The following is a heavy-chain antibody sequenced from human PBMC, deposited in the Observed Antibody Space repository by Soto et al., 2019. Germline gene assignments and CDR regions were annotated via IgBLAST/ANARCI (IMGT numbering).Heavy chain of an antibody. Sequence: PSETLSLTCIVSGESISSSSYYWGWIRQPPGTGLEWIGSIYSSGRTYYNPSFKSRVTISIDTSKNQFSLKLSAVTATDTAVYYCARQRTTVVTQAYFDHWGQGALVTVSS. J-gene: IGHJ4*02. V-gene: IGHV4-39*01. CDR3: ARQRTTVVTQAYFDH. D-gene: IGHD2-21*02. CDR1: GESISSSSYY. CDR2: IYSSGRT.